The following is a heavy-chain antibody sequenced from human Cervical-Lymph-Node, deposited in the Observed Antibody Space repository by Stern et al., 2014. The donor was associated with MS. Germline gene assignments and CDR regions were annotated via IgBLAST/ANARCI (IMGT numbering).Heavy chain of an antibody. Sequence: VQLGQSGQEGKRPGESLKISCQASGYPLTSYWIGGVRQMPGKGLEWIAIIFPGGSDIRYSPSFQGQVPISADKSSSTAYLQWNNLKASDTAIYYCARQRYFDYWGQGTLVTVSS. CDR3: ARQRYFDY. V-gene: IGHV5-51*01. CDR2: IFPGGSDI. CDR1: GYPLTSYW. J-gene: IGHJ4*02.